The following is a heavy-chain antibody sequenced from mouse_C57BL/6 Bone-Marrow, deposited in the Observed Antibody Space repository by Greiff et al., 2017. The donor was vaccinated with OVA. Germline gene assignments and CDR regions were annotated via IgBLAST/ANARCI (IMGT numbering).Heavy chain of an antibody. CDR2: IYPGDGDT. Sequence: QVQLKQSGPELVKPGASVKISCKASGYAFSSSWMNWVKQRPGKGLEWIGRIYPGDGDTNYNGKFKGKATLTADKSSSTAYMQLSSLTSEDSAVYFCELGRIWYFDVWGTGTTVTFSS. J-gene: IGHJ1*03. CDR3: ELGRIWYFDV. V-gene: IGHV1-82*01. CDR1: GYAFSSSW. D-gene: IGHD4-1*01.